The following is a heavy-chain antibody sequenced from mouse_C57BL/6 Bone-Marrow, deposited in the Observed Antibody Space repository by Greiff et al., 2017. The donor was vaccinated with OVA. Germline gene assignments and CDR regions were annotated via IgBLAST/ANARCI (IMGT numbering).Heavy chain of an antibody. CDR2: IYPRSGNT. CDR3: ARDYGSYAMDY. V-gene: IGHV1-81*01. D-gene: IGHD1-1*01. CDR1: GYTFTSYG. J-gene: IGHJ4*01. Sequence: QVQLQQSGAELARPGASVKLSCKASGYTFTSYGISWVKQRPGQGLEWIGEIYPRSGNTYYNEKFKGKATLTADKSSSTAYMELLSLTSEDSAVYFCARDYGSYAMDYWGQGTSVTVSS.